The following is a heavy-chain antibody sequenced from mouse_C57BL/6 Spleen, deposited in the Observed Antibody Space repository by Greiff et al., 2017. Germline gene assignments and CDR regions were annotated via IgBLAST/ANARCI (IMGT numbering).Heavy chain of an antibody. Sequence: VQLQQSGAELARPGASVKLSCKASGYTFTSYWISWVKQRPGQGLEWIGEIYPGSGSTYYNEKFKGKATLTADKSSSTADMELRRLTCEDSAVYLGAKCGYKGSYFGVGCWGQGTIVTVSS. CDR2: IYPGSGST. CDR3: AKCGYKGSYFGVGC. CDR1: GYTFTSYW. J-gene: IGHJ3*01. D-gene: IGHD1-1*02. V-gene: IGHV1-81*01.